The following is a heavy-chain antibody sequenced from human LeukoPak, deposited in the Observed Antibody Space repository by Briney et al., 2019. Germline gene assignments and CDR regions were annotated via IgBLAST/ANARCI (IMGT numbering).Heavy chain of an antibody. D-gene: IGHD6-19*01. CDR1: GYTFTGYY. Sequence: ASVKVSCKASGYTFTGYYMHWVRQAPGQGLEWMGWINPNSGGTNYAQKLQGRVTMTTDTSTSTAYMELRSLRSDDTAVYYCARDGYSSGWYYHYYYYYMDVWGKGTTVTVSS. V-gene: IGHV1-2*02. CDR2: INPNSGGT. CDR3: ARDGYSSGWYYHYYYYYMDV. J-gene: IGHJ6*03.